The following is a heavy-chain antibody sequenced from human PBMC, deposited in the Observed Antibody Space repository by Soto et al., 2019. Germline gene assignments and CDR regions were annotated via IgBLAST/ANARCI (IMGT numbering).Heavy chain of an antibody. D-gene: IGHD2-8*01. CDR1: GGSISSGGYS. Sequence: QLQLQESGSGLVKPSQTLSLTCAVSGGSISSGGYSWIWIRQLPGKGLEWIGYIYHSGSTYYNPSLKSRVTISVDRSKNQFSLKLSSVTAADTAVYYCARAANGVDEPALAYWGQRTLVTVSS. V-gene: IGHV4-30-2*01. CDR2: IYHSGST. J-gene: IGHJ4*02. CDR3: ARAANGVDEPALAY.